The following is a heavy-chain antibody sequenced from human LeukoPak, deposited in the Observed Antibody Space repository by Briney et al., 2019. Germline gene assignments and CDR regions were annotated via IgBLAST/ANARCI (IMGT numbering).Heavy chain of an antibody. Sequence: PSETLSLTCTVSGGSICSSSYYWGWIRLAPGKGLEWVSAISGSGGSTYYADSVKGRFTISRDNSKNMLYLQMNSLRAEDTAVYYCAKALGAIAAAGDDAFDIWGQGTMVTASS. CDR3: AKALGAIAAAGDDAFDI. CDR1: GGSICSSSYY. D-gene: IGHD6-13*01. CDR2: ISGSGGST. V-gene: IGHV3-23*01. J-gene: IGHJ3*02.